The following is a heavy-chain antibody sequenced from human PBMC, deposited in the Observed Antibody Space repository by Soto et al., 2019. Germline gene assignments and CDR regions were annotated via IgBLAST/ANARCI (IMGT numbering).Heavy chain of an antibody. V-gene: IGHV4-34*01. Sequence: NPSETLSLTCAVYGGSFTDHYWTWIRQPPGKGLEWIGEISHSGATNYNPSLKSRVTISEDTSKNQVSLKVTSVTAADTAVFYCARGNHYYGMDVWGQGTTVTVSS. CDR2: ISHSGAT. CDR3: ARGNHYYGMDV. J-gene: IGHJ6*02. CDR1: GGSFTDHY.